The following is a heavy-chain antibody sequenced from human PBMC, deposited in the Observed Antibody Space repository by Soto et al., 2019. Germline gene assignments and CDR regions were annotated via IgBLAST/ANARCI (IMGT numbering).Heavy chain of an antibody. CDR2: IIPIFGTA. CDR1: GGTFSSYA. D-gene: IGHD3-16*01. CDR3: ARDDYDYIWGSYRNHFDY. J-gene: IGHJ4*02. V-gene: IGHV1-69*13. Sequence: ASVKVSCKASGGTFSSYAISWVRQAPGQGLEWMGGIIPIFGTANYAQKFQGRVTITADESTSTAYMELSSLRSEDTAVYYCARDDYDYIWGSYRNHFDYWGQGTLVTVSS.